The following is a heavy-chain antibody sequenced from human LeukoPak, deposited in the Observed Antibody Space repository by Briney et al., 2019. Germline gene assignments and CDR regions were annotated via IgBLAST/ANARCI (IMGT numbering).Heavy chain of an antibody. J-gene: IGHJ4*02. V-gene: IGHV1-18*01. D-gene: IGHD3-10*01. CDR3: ARLRGVPTFDY. Sequence: ASVKISCKASGYSFTEFDINWVRQASGQGLEWMGWISAYNGNTNYAQKLQGRVTMTTDTSTSTAYMELRSLRSDDTAVYYCARLRGVPTFDYWGQGTLVTVSS. CDR2: ISAYNGNT. CDR1: GYSFTEFD.